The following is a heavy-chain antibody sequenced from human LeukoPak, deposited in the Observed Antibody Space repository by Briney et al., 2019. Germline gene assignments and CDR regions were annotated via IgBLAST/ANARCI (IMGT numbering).Heavy chain of an antibody. J-gene: IGHJ6*02. CDR1: GFTFTSSA. CDR3: AAAPSITGTTSWYYYGMDV. D-gene: IGHD1-7*01. CDR2: IVVGSGNT. V-gene: IGHV1-58*02. Sequence: SVKVSCKASGFTFTSSAMQWVRQARGQCLEWIGWIVVGSGNTNYAQKFQERVTITRDMSTSTAYMELSSLRSEDKAVYYCAAAPSITGTTSWYYYGMDVWGQGATVTVSS.